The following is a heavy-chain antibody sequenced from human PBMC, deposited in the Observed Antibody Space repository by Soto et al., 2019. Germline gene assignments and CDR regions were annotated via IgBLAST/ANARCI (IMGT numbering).Heavy chain of an antibody. Sequence: QVQLQQWGAGLLKPSETLSLTCAVYGGSFSGYYWSWIRQPPGKGLEWIGEINHSGSTNYIPSLKSRVTISVDTSKNQFSLKLSSVTAADTAVYYCARGNYCSGGSCYRSAFDIWGQGTMVTVSS. D-gene: IGHD2-15*01. V-gene: IGHV4-34*01. CDR1: GGSFSGYY. J-gene: IGHJ3*02. CDR3: ARGNYCSGGSCYRSAFDI. CDR2: INHSGST.